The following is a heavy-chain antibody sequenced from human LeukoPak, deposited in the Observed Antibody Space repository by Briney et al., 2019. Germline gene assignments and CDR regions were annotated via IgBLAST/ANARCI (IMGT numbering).Heavy chain of an antibody. CDR2: LIPIFSTA. V-gene: IGHV1-69*01. D-gene: IGHD3-10*01. Sequence: SGTLSCTASAAAFSSYAISWERQAPGQGLELEGGLIPIFSTANYAQKFQGRVTITADESTSTAYIELSSLRSEDTPVYYCARGADGYCGSGFDYYYYGMDVWGKGTTVTVSS. CDR3: ARGADGYCGSGFDYYYYGMDV. CDR1: AAAFSSYA. J-gene: IGHJ6*04.